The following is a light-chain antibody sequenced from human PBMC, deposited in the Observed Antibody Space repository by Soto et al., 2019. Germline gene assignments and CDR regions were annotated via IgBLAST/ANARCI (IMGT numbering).Light chain of an antibody. V-gene: IGLV1-40*01. CDR1: NFNIGAGYG. CDR2: GYT. J-gene: IGLJ1*01. CDR3: QSYDSSLRAYV. Sequence: QSVLTQPPSVSGAPGQRVTISCTGSNFNIGAGYGVHWYQLLPGTAPKLLIYGYTNRPSVVPDRFSGSKSGTSASLAITGLQTEDEADYYCQSYDSSLRAYVFGTGTKLTVL.